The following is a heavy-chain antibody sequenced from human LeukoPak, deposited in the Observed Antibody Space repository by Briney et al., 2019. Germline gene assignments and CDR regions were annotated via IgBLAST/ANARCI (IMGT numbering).Heavy chain of an antibody. Sequence: GGSLRLSCAASGFTFSSYSMNWVRQAPGKGLEWVSSISSSSYIYYADSVKGRFTISRDNAKNSLYLQMNSLRAEDTAVYYCATSSYYDFWSGYYSVDYWGQGTLVTVSS. CDR2: ISSSSYI. CDR1: GFTFSSYS. J-gene: IGHJ4*02. D-gene: IGHD3-3*01. CDR3: ATSSYYDFWSGYYSVDY. V-gene: IGHV3-21*01.